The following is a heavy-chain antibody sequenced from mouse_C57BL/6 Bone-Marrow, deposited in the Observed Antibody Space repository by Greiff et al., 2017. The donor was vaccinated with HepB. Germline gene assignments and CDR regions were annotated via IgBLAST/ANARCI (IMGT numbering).Heavy chain of an antibody. D-gene: IGHD1-1*01. CDR3: ARGHYYGSSYRAY. V-gene: IGHV1-55*01. CDR1: GYTFTSYW. J-gene: IGHJ3*01. CDR2: IYPGSGST. Sequence: QVQLQQPGAELVKPGASVKMSCKASGYTFTSYWITWVKQRPGQGLEWIGDIYPGSGSTNYNEKFKSKATLTLDTSSSTAYMQLSSLTSEDSAVYYCARGHYYGSSYRAYWGQGTLVTVSA.